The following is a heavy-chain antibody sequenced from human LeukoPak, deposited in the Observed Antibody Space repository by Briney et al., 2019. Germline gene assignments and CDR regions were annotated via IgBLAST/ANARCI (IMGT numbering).Heavy chain of an antibody. Sequence: GGSLRLSCAASGFAFSSYSMHWVRQAPGKGLEWVAIISYDGNTGDYSDSAQGRCSISRDNFKNTLFLQMNGLRDEDTAVYYCARDISTGWSIKYFFDFWGQGTLVTVSS. CDR1: GFAFSSYS. D-gene: IGHD6-19*01. V-gene: IGHV3-30*04. J-gene: IGHJ4*02. CDR3: ARDISTGWSIKYFFDF. CDR2: ISYDGNTG.